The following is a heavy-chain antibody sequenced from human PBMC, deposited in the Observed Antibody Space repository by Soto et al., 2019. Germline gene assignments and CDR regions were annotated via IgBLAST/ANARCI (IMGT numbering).Heavy chain of an antibody. CDR1: GFTFSSYA. J-gene: IGHJ6*03. Sequence: GGCLRLSCAASGFTFSSYAMSWVRQAPGKGLEWVSAISGSGGSTYYADSVKGRFTISRDNSKNTLYLQMNSLRAEDTAVYYCAKYGAFEYSSSSYFYYYMDVWGKGTTVTVSS. CDR2: ISGSGGST. D-gene: IGHD6-6*01. CDR3: AKYGAFEYSSSSYFYYYMDV. V-gene: IGHV3-23*01.